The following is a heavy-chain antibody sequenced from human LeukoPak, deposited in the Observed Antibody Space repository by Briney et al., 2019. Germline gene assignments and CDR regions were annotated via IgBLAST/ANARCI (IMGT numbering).Heavy chain of an antibody. CDR2: ISAYNGNT. J-gene: IGHJ6*03. Sequence: ASVKVSCKASGYTFTSYGISLVRQAPGQGLEWMGWISAYNGNTNYAQKLQGRVTMTTDTSTSTAYMELRSLRSDDTAVYYCATTKYYYYYMDVWGKGTTVTVSS. V-gene: IGHV1-18*01. CDR1: GYTFTSYG. CDR3: ATTKYYYYYMDV.